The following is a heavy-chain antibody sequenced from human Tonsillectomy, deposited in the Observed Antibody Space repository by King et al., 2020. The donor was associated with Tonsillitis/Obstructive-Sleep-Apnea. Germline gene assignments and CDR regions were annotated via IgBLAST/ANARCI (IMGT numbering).Heavy chain of an antibody. CDR2: ISAYEGNT. D-gene: IGHD2-21*01. J-gene: IGHJ3*02. CDR1: GYTFTSDG. V-gene: IGHV1-18*01. CDR3: ARSYCGGDCPGDAFDI. Sequence: QLVQSGAEVKKPGASVKVSCKASGYTFTSDGISWVRQAPGQRLRWMGWISAYEGNTNCAQKFKGRVTMTSDTSTSTAYLELRSLRSDDTAVYYCARSYCGGDCPGDAFDIWGQGTMVTVSS.